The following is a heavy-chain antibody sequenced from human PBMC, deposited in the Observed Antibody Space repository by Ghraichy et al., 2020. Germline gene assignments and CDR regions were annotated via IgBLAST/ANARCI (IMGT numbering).Heavy chain of an antibody. V-gene: IGHV1-46*01. CDR1: GYTFTSYY. Sequence: ASVKVSCKSSGYTFTSYYVHWVRQAPGQGLEWLGVINPSGGSTSYAQKFQGRVTVTRDTSTSTVYMELSSLGSEDTAVYYCARDLAGSNWFDPWGQGTLVTVSS. CDR3: ARDLAGSNWFDP. J-gene: IGHJ5*02. D-gene: IGHD7-27*01. CDR2: INPSGGST.